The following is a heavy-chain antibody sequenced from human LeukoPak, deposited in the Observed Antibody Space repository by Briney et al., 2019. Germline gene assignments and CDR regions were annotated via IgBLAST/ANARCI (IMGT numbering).Heavy chain of an antibody. V-gene: IGHV3-21*01. CDR3: AKGSSAVTTAAFDY. J-gene: IGHJ4*02. CDR2: ISSSSRDI. D-gene: IGHD4-17*01. Sequence: GGSLRLSCAASGFTFSGYTMNWVRQTPGKGLEWVSSISSSSRDIYYADSVKGRFTISRDNAKNSLYLQMNSLTIEDTAVYYCAKGSSAVTTAAFDYWGQGTLVTVSS. CDR1: GFTFSGYT.